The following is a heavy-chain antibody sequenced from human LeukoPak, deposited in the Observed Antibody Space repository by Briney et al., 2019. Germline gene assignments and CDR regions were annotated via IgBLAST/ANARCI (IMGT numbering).Heavy chain of an antibody. Sequence: GGSLRLSCAASEFTFSSYTMHWVRQAPGKGLEWVALISYDGSNKYYADSVKGRFTISRDNSKNTLYLQMNSLRAEDTAMYYSAIEPSSSAYFYYWGQGTLVTVSS. D-gene: IGHD3-22*01. CDR3: AIEPSSSAYFYY. V-gene: IGHV3-30-3*01. CDR2: ISYDGSNK. CDR1: EFTFSSYT. J-gene: IGHJ4*02.